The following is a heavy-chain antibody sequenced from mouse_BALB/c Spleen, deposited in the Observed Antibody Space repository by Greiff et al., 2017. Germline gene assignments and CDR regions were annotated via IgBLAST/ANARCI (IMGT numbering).Heavy chain of an antibody. J-gene: IGHJ4*01. CDR1: GFTFSSYW. Sequence: EVKLMESGGGLVQPGGSMKLSCVASGFTFSSYWMSWVRQSPEKGLEWVAEIRLKSDNYATHYAESVKGKFTISRDDSKSRLYLQMNSLRAEDTGIYYCTGITEAVDYWGQGTSVTVSS. CDR3: TGITEAVDY. V-gene: IGHV6-6*02. D-gene: IGHD2-4*01. CDR2: IRLKSDNYAT.